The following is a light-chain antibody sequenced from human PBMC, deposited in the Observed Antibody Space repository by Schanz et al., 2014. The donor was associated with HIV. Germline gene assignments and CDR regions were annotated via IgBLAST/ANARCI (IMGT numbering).Light chain of an antibody. CDR1: QSVSSS. CDR2: DAS. V-gene: IGKV3-11*01. CDR3: QQRSNWPPLT. Sequence: EIVLTQSPATLSLSPGERVTLSCRASQSVSSSLAWYQQKPGQAPRLLIYDASNRATGVPARFSGSGSGTDFTLTISNLEPEDFAVYYCQQRSNWPPLTFGGGTKVEIK. J-gene: IGKJ4*01.